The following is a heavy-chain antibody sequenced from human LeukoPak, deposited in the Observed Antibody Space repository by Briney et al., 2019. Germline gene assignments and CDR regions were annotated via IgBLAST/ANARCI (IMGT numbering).Heavy chain of an antibody. J-gene: IGHJ5*02. V-gene: IGHV3-11*01. CDR3: ARRKYYYDSSGYPGGWFDP. CDR1: GFTFSDYY. Sequence: GGSLRLSCAASGFTFSDYYMSWIRQAPGKGLEWVSYISSSGSTIYYADSVKGRFTISRDNAKNSLYLQMNSLRAEDTAVYYCARRKYYYDSSGYPGGWFDPWGQGTLVTVSS. CDR2: ISSSGSTI. D-gene: IGHD3-22*01.